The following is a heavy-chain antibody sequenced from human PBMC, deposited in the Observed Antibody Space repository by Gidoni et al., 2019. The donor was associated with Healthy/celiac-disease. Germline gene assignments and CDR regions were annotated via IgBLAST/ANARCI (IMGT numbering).Heavy chain of an antibody. Sequence: EVQLVESGGGLVQPGGSLRLSCATSGFTFSSYAMSWVRQAPGKGLEWVSAISGSGGSTYYADSVKGRLTISRENSKNTMYLQMNSLRAEDTAVYYCAKAYSGSYYPWGQGTLVTVSS. CDR2: ISGSGGST. CDR3: AKAYSGSYYP. CDR1: GFTFSSYA. V-gene: IGHV3-23*04. J-gene: IGHJ5*02. D-gene: IGHD1-26*01.